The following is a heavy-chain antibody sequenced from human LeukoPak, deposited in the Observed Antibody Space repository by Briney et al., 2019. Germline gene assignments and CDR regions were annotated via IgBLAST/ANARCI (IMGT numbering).Heavy chain of an antibody. Sequence: PGGSLRLSCVASEFRFGRDWISWVRQAPGKGLEWVACIKQDGSEEYYVGSVRGRFTVSVDNGKNSLYLQMNSLRAEDTAVYYCARDSVTIFGVVIKADYWGQGTLVTVSS. CDR1: EFRFGRDW. CDR3: ARDSVTIFGVVIKADY. V-gene: IGHV3-7*01. CDR2: IKQDGSEE. D-gene: IGHD3-3*01. J-gene: IGHJ4*02.